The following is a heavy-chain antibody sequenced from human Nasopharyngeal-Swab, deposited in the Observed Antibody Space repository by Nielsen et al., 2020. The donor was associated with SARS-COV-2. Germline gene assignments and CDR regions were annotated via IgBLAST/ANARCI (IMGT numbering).Heavy chain of an antibody. CDR2: ISSSSSYI. CDR3: ARVTDYYDSSGYGDYFDY. CDR1: GFTFSSYS. D-gene: IGHD3-22*01. J-gene: IGHJ4*02. V-gene: IGHV3-21*01. Sequence: GESLKISWAASGFTFSSYSMNWVRQAPGKGLEWVSSISSSSSYIYYADSVKGRFTISRDNAKNSLYLQMNSLRAEDTAVYYCARVTDYYDSSGYGDYFDYWGQGTLVTVSS.